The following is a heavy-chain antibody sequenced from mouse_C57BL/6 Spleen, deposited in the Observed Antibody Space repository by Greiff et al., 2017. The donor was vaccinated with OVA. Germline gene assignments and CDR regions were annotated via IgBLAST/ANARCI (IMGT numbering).Heavy chain of an antibody. CDR1: GYTFTSYW. J-gene: IGHJ2*01. Sequence: QVQLQQPGAELVKPGASVKMSCKASGYTFTSYWITWVKQRPGQGLEWIGDIYPGSGSTNYNEKFKSKATLTVDTSSSTAYMQLSSLTSEDSAVYYCARGGRYYGSSYYFDYWGQGTTLTVSS. V-gene: IGHV1-55*01. CDR2: IYPGSGST. CDR3: ARGGRYYGSSYYFDY. D-gene: IGHD1-1*01.